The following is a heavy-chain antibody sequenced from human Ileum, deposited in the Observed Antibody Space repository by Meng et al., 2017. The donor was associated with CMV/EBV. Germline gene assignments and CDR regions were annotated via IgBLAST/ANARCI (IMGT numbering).Heavy chain of an antibody. D-gene: IGHD6-6*01. CDR1: GLTFSTFW. V-gene: IGHV3-7*01. J-gene: IGHJ4*02. CDR3: ATTSGSSY. Sequence: SLSLSCAISGLTFSTFWLSWFRQAPGKGLEWVAHIKQDGSEKYYVDSVKGRFTISRDNTENSLFLQMNTLRAEDTAVYYCATTSGSSYWGQGALVTVSS. CDR2: IKQDGSEK.